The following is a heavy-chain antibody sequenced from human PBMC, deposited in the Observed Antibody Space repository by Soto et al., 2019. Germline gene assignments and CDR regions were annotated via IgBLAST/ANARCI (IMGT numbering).Heavy chain of an antibody. CDR3: AREEICGGDCYSHFEY. D-gene: IGHD2-21*01. CDR2: ISSNGGST. Sequence: EVQLVESGGGLVQPGGSLRLSCAASGFTFSSYAMHWVRQAPGKGLEYVSAISSNGGSTYYANSVKGRFTISRDNSKNTLYLQMGSLRAEDMAVYYCAREEICGGDCYSHFEYWGQGTLVTVSS. CDR1: GFTFSSYA. V-gene: IGHV3-64*01. J-gene: IGHJ4*02.